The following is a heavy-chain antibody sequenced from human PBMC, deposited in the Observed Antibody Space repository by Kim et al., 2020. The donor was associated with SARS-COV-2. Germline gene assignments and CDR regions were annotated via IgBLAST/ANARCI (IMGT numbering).Heavy chain of an antibody. J-gene: IGHJ6*02. CDR2: ISSSCSTI. CDR1: GFTFSDYY. V-gene: IGHV3-11*01. D-gene: IGHD1-26*01. CDR3: AREDGVGARADGMDV. Sequence: GGSLRLSCAASGFTFSDYYMSWIRQAPGKGLEWVSYISSSCSTIYYADSVKGRFTISRDNAKNSLYLQMNSLRAEDTAVYYCAREDGVGARADGMDVWGQGTTVTVSS.